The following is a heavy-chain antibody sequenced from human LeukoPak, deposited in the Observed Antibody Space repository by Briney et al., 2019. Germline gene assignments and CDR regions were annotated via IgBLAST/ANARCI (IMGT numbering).Heavy chain of an antibody. CDR2: IYYSGST. D-gene: IGHD3-3*01. Sequence: SQTLSLTCTVSGGSISSGGYYWSWIRQHPGKGLEWIGYIYYSGSTYYNPSLKSRVTISVDTSKNKFSLKLSSVTAADTAVYYCARDNVGYYDFWSGYYNWFDPWGQGTLVTVSS. CDR1: GGSISSGGYY. J-gene: IGHJ5*02. CDR3: ARDNVGYYDFWSGYYNWFDP. V-gene: IGHV4-31*03.